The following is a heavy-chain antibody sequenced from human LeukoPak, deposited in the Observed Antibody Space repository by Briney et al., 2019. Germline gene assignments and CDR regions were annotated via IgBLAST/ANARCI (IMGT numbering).Heavy chain of an antibody. D-gene: IGHD5-18*01. J-gene: IGHJ4*02. CDR2: ISYDGSNE. CDR1: GFTFSSYV. CDR3: AEDRLQLWSFDY. V-gene: IGHV3-30*04. Sequence: PGRSLRLSCAASGFTFSSYVMHWVRQAPGKGLEWVAIISYDGSNEYYADSVKGRFTISRDNSKNTLYLQMNSLRAEDTAVYYCAEDRLQLWSFDYWGQGTLVTVSS.